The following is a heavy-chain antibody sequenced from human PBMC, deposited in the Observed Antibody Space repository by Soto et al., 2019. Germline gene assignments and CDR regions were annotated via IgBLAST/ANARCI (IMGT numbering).Heavy chain of an antibody. CDR1: GYTFTSYD. Sequence: QVQLVQSGAEVKKPGASVKVSCKASGYTFTSYDINWVRQATGQGLEWMGWMNPNSGNTGYAQKFQGRVTMTRNTSISTAYMDLCSLRSEDTAVYYCARERSAAGTGWFDPWGQGTLVTVSS. D-gene: IGHD6-13*01. CDR2: MNPNSGNT. V-gene: IGHV1-8*01. J-gene: IGHJ5*02. CDR3: ARERSAAGTGWFDP.